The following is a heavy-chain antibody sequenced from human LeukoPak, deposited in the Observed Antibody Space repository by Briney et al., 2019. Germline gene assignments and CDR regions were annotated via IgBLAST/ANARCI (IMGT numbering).Heavy chain of an antibody. CDR3: ANGALRLYYIDV. CDR1: GLTFSNYW. V-gene: IGHV3-74*01. Sequence: GGSLRLSCAASGLTFSNYWMHWVRQAPGKGLVWVSRINTDGSSTSYADSVKGRFTISRDNAKNTVYLQMNSLRAEDTAVYYCANGALRLYYIDVWGKGTTVTVSS. D-gene: IGHD3-16*01. CDR2: INTDGSST. J-gene: IGHJ6*03.